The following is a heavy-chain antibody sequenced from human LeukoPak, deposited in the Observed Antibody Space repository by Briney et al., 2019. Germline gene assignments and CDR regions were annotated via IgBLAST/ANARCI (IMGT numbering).Heavy chain of an antibody. Sequence: PGGSLRLSCAASGFTFSDYYMSWIRQAPGKGLEWVSYISSSGSTICYADSVKGRFTISRDNAKNSLYLQMNSLRAEDTAVYYCARAGDDYVWGSHTPLDYWGQGTLVTVSS. V-gene: IGHV3-11*01. D-gene: IGHD3-16*01. CDR3: ARAGDDYVWGSHTPLDY. CDR2: ISSSGSTI. CDR1: GFTFSDYY. J-gene: IGHJ4*02.